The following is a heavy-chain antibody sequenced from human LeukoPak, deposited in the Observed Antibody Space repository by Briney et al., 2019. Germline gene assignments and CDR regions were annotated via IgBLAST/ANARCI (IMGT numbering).Heavy chain of an antibody. CDR2: LYSGSDT. D-gene: IGHD3-10*01. CDR1: GFTVSTNY. J-gene: IGHJ2*01. Sequence: GGSLRLSCAASGFTVSTNYMNWVRQAPGKGLEWVSILYSGSDTYYADSVKGRFTISRDSSKNILSLQMNNLRAEDTAVYYCARVGDHFHWYLDLWGRGNLVTVSS. CDR3: ARVGDHFHWYLDL. V-gene: IGHV3-53*01.